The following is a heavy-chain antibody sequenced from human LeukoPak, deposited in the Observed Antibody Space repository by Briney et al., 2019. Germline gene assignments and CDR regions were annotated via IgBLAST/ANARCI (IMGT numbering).Heavy chain of an antibody. V-gene: IGHV3-74*01. D-gene: IGHD3-16*02. CDR1: GFTFSSYW. Sequence: PGGSLRLSCAASGFTFSSYWMHWVRQAPGKGLVWVSHINRDGSSTSYADSVEGRFTISRDNAKNTLYLQMNSLRAEDTAMYYCARVRYSPAGGFDYWGQGALVTVSS. CDR2: INRDGSST. CDR3: ARVRYSPAGGFDY. J-gene: IGHJ4*02.